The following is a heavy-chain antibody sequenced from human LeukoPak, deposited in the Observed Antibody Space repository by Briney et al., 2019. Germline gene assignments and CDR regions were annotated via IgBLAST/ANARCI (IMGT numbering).Heavy chain of an antibody. D-gene: IGHD3-3*02. Sequence: SETLPLTCTVSAGSISNSYWSWIRQPPGKGLESIGYIYYNGHTNYNPSLKSRVTISVDTSKNQFSLNLSSVTAADTAVYYCATILPVNYYMDVWGKGTTVTVSS. CDR3: ATILPVNYYMDV. CDR2: IYYNGHT. V-gene: IGHV4-59*01. CDR1: AGSISNSY. J-gene: IGHJ6*03.